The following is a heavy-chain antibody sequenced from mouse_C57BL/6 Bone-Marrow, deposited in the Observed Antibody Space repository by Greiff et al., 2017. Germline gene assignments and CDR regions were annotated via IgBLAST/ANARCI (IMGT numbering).Heavy chain of an antibody. J-gene: IGHJ4*01. Sequence: EVMLVESGGGLVKPGGSLKLPCAASGFTFSSYTMSWVRQTPEKRLEWVATISGGGGNTYYPDSVKGRFTISRDNAKSTLYLQMSSLRSEDTALYYCARLMMVTFYYYAMDYWGQGTSVTVSS. D-gene: IGHD2-3*01. CDR3: ARLMMVTFYYYAMDY. CDR1: GFTFSSYT. CDR2: ISGGGGNT. V-gene: IGHV5-9*01.